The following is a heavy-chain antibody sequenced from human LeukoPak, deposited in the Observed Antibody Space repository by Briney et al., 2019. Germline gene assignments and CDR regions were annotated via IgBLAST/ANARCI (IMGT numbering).Heavy chain of an antibody. D-gene: IGHD2-2*01. CDR3: ATDSIGPATDFDY. CDR1: GFTFSAYV. CDR2: IWSDGGKS. J-gene: IGHJ4*02. Sequence: GGSLRLSCAASGFTFSAYVMHWVRQAPGKGLEWVAVIWSDGGKSYTSDSVKGRFTTSTDNSKNTLYLQMNSLRADDTAVYYCATDSIGPATDFDYWGQGTLVTVSS. V-gene: IGHV3-33*01.